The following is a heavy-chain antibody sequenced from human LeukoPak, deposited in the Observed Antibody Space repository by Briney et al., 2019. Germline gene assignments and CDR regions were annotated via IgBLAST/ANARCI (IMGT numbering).Heavy chain of an antibody. Sequence: PGGSLRLSCAASGFTFSGNWMSWVRQAPGKGPEWVANIKQDGSQKYYVDSVKGRFTISRDNAKNSLYLQMNSLRAEDTAVYYCAREVYGDNYFDYWGQGTLVTVSS. CDR2: IKQDGSQK. CDR3: AREVYGDNYFDY. V-gene: IGHV3-7*05. D-gene: IGHD4-17*01. J-gene: IGHJ4*02. CDR1: GFTFSGNW.